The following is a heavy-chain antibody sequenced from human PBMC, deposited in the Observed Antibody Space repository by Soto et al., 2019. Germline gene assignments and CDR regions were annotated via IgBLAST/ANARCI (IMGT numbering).Heavy chain of an antibody. J-gene: IGHJ3*02. CDR1: GGSFSGYY. V-gene: IGHV4-34*01. CDR3: ARGASYYDFWSGYYRGAFDI. CDR2: INHSGST. D-gene: IGHD3-3*01. Sequence: QVQLQQWGAGLLKPSETLSLTCAVYGGSFSGYYWSWIRQPPGKGLEWIGEINHSGSTNYNPSLKSRVTISVDTSKNQFSLKLRSVTAADTAVYYCARGASYYDFWSGYYRGAFDIWGQGTMVTVSS.